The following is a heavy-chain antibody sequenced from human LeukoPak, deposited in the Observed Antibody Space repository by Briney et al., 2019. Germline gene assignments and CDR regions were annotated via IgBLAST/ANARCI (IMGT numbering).Heavy chain of an antibody. CDR1: GGTFSSYA. D-gene: IGHD3-9*01. CDR3: ARSNILTGYYEY. CDR2: INPSGGST. Sequence: EASVKVSCKASGGTFSSYAISWVRQAPGQGLEWMGIINPSGGSTSYAQKFQGRVAMTRDTSTSTVYMELSSLRSEDTAVYYCARSNILTGYYEYWGQGTLVTVSS. J-gene: IGHJ4*02. V-gene: IGHV1-46*01.